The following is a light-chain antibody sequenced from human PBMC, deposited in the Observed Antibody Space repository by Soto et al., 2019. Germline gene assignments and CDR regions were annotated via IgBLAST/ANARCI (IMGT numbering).Light chain of an antibody. V-gene: IGKV1-27*01. Sequence: DIQMTQSPSSLSASVGDRVTITCRASQGISNFLAWHQQKPGKVPKLLIYAASTLQSGVPSRFSASGSGTDFTLTITNLQPEDVATYYCQEYNSAPWTFGQGTKVEIK. CDR2: AAS. CDR1: QGISNF. CDR3: QEYNSAPWT. J-gene: IGKJ1*01.